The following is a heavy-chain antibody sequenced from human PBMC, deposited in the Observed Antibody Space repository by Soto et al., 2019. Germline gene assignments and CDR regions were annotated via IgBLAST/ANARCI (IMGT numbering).Heavy chain of an antibody. J-gene: IGHJ4*02. V-gene: IGHV5-51*01. CDR1: GYSFTSYW. Sequence: GESLKISCQASGYSFTSYWIGWVRQLPGKGLEYMGIIYPTDSDTRYSPSFQGQVTMSADKSITTAYLQWSSLKASDTTIYYCARLDSGPYNFDYWGRGTLVTVSS. D-gene: IGHD1-26*01. CDR2: IYPTDSDT. CDR3: ARLDSGPYNFDY.